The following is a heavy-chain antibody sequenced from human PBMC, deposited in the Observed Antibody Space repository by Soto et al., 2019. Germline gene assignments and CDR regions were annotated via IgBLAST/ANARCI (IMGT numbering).Heavy chain of an antibody. D-gene: IGHD2-21*02. CDR2: VYHTGDT. V-gene: IGHV4-4*02. CDR1: GGTVASSHW. CDR3: AREIVTAGGNNYFDP. Sequence: SETLSLTCGVSGGTVASSHWWSWVRQSPGGGLEWIGNVYHTGDTNFNPSLQSRVTISVDKSNNQFSLRLNSLTAADTAVYFCAREIVTAGGNNYFDPWGPGTLVTVS. J-gene: IGHJ5*02.